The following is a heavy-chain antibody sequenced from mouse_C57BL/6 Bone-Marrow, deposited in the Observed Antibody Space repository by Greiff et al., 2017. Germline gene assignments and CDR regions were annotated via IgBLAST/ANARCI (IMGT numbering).Heavy chain of an antibody. CDR3: AREGNGPYAMDY. J-gene: IGHJ4*01. V-gene: IGHV1-76*01. CDR2: IYPGSGNT. CDR1: GYTFTDYY. Sequence: VQLQQSGAELVRPGASVKLSCKASGYTFTDYYINWVKQRPGQGLEWIARIYPGSGNTYYNEKFKGKATLTAEKSSSTAYMQLSSLTSEDSAVYFCAREGNGPYAMDYWGQGTSVTVSS.